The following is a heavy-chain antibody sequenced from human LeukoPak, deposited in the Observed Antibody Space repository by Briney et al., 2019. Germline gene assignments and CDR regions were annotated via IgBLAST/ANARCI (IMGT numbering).Heavy chain of an antibody. CDR3: ARTYYGSGSYYNEAYYFDY. J-gene: IGHJ4*02. CDR1: GGTFSSYA. CDR2: IIPIFGTA. Sequence: SVKVSCKASGGTFSSYAISWVRQAPGQGLEWMGGIIPIFGTANYAQKFQGRVTITADESTSTAYMELSSLRSEDTAVYYCARTYYGSGSYYNEAYYFDYWGQGTLVTVSS. V-gene: IGHV1-69*13. D-gene: IGHD3-10*01.